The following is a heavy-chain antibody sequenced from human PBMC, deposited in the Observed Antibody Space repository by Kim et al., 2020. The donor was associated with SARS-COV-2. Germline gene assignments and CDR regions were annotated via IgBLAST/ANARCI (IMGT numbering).Heavy chain of an antibody. Sequence: SVKVSCKASGGTFSSYAISWVRQAPGQGLEWMGGIIPIFGTANYAQKFQGRVTITADESTSTAYMELSSLRSEDMAVYYCARSTFGGVIVIPDDAFDIWGQGTMVTVSS. CDR2: IIPIFGTA. CDR3: ARSTFGGVIVIPDDAFDI. D-gene: IGHD3-16*02. V-gene: IGHV1-69*13. CDR1: GGTFSSYA. J-gene: IGHJ3*02.